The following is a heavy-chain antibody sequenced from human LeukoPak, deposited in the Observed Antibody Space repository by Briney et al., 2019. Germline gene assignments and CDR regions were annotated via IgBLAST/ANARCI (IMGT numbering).Heavy chain of an antibody. D-gene: IGHD3-10*01. Sequence: TGGSLRLSCAASGFTFSNAWMSWVRQAPGKGLEWVGRIKSKTDGGTTDYAAPVKGRFTISRDDSKNTLYLQMNSLKTEDTAVFYFTTEVILWFGGGGDYWGQGTLVTVSS. CDR1: GFTFSNAW. V-gene: IGHV3-15*01. J-gene: IGHJ4*02. CDR3: TTEVILWFGGGGDY. CDR2: IKSKTDGGTT.